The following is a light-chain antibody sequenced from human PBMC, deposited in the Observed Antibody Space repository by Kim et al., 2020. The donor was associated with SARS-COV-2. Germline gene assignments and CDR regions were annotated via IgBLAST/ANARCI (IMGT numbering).Light chain of an antibody. CDR2: GAS. Sequence: PGERATPSCRARQSVSSSYLTWYQQKPGQAPRLLIYGASSRATGIPARFSGSGSGTDFTLTISSLQPEDFAVYYCQQDYNLLTFGGGTKVDIK. V-gene: IGKV3D-7*01. CDR1: QSVSSSY. J-gene: IGKJ4*01. CDR3: QQDYNLLT.